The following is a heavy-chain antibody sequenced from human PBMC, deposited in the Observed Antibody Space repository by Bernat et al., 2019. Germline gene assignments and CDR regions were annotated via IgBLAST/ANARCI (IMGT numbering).Heavy chain of an antibody. CDR2: ILYNGNT. CDR1: GGSITTTSHY. D-gene: IGHD3-10*01. CDR3: ATHKRGSSTDWFDP. V-gene: IGHV4-39*01. J-gene: IGHJ5*02. Sequence: QLQLQESGPGLVKPSETLFRTCTVSGGSITTTSHYWGWIRQPPGEGLEWIGVILYNGNTFYNPSVKSRVTISADQSKNQFSLRLTSVTAADTAVYYCATHKRGSSTDWFDPWGQGTLVTVSS.